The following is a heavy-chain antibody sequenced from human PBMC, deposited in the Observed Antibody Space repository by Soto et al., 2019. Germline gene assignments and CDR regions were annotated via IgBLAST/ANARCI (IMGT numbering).Heavy chain of an antibody. V-gene: IGHV1-2*02. D-gene: IGHD4-17*01. J-gene: IGHJ4*02. Sequence: ASVKVSCKXSGYTFTGYYMHWVRQAPGQGLEWMGWINPNSGGTNYAQKFQGRVTMTRDTSISTAYMELSRLRSDDTAVYYCARMGMTTVVTHGLDYWGQGTLVTVSS. CDR3: ARMGMTTVVTHGLDY. CDR1: GYTFTGYY. CDR2: INPNSGGT.